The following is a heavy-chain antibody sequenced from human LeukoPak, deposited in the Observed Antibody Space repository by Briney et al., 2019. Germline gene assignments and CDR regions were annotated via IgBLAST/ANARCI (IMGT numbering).Heavy chain of an antibody. CDR3: ALLRKVDWYFDL. V-gene: IGHV1-69*04. Sequence: SVKVSCKASGGTFSSYAISWVRQAPGQGLEWMGRIIPILGIANYAQKFQGRVTITADKSTSTAYMELSSLRSEDTAVYYCALLRKVDWYFDLWGRGTLVTVSS. J-gene: IGHJ2*01. D-gene: IGHD3-22*01. CDR2: IIPILGIA. CDR1: GGTFSSYA.